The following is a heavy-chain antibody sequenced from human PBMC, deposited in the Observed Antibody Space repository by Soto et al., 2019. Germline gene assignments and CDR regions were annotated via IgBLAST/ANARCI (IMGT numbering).Heavy chain of an antibody. J-gene: IGHJ5*02. Sequence: SVKVSCKASGGTFSSYAISWVRQAPGQGLEWMGGIIPIFGTANYAQKFQGRVTITADESTSTAYMELSSLRSEDTAVYYCARGGDGYKPTDSLDPWGQGTLVTVSS. CDR1: GGTFSSYA. D-gene: IGHD5-12*01. CDR3: ARGGDGYKPTDSLDP. CDR2: IIPIFGTA. V-gene: IGHV1-69*13.